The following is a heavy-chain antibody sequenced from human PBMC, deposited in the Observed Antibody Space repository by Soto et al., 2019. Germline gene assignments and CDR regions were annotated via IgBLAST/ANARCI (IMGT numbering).Heavy chain of an antibody. V-gene: IGHV5-51*01. Sequence: GESLKISCKGSGYSFTSYWIGWVRQMPGKGLEWMGIIYPGDSDTRYSPSFQGQVTISADKSISTAYLQWSSLKASDTAMYYCARGYCISTSCYMVYWFDPWGQGTLVTVSS. CDR2: IYPGDSDT. J-gene: IGHJ5*02. CDR1: GYSFTSYW. CDR3: ARGYCISTSCYMVYWFDP. D-gene: IGHD2-2*02.